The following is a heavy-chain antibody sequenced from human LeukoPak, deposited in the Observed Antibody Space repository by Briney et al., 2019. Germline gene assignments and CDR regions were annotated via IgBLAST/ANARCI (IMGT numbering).Heavy chain of an antibody. CDR3: ARDRYYGSGSYHWFDP. CDR2: IYYTGNT. J-gene: IGHJ5*02. D-gene: IGHD3-10*01. V-gene: IGHV4-59*12. Sequence: SETLSLTCTVSGGSISNYYWNWIRQPPGKGLEWIGYIYYTGNTNYNPSLKSRVTMSVDTSKNQFSLKLSSVTAADTAVYYCARDRYYGSGSYHWFDPWGQGTLVTVSS. CDR1: GGSISNYY.